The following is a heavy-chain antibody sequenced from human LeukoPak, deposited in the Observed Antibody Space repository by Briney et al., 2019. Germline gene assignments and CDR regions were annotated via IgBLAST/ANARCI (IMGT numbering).Heavy chain of an antibody. J-gene: IGHJ4*02. CDR2: INHSGST. CDR3: ARPLRCSSSWYS. V-gene: IGHV4-34*01. CDR1: GGSFSGYY. D-gene: IGHD6-13*01. Sequence: PSETLSLTCAVYGGSFSGYYWSWIRQPPGKGLEWIGEINHSGSTNYNPSLKSRVTISVDTSKNQFSLKLSSVTAADTAVYYCARPLRCSSSWYSWGQGTLVTVSS.